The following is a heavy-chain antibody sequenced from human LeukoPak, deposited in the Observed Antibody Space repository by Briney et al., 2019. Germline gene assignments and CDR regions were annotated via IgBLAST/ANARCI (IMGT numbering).Heavy chain of an antibody. V-gene: IGHV3-30-3*02. CDR1: GFTFSNYA. D-gene: IGHD3-22*01. CDR2: ISYDGSNT. CDR3: AKDLTYDSGDYHVIFDC. J-gene: IGHJ4*02. Sequence: PGGSLRLSCAASGFTFSNYAIHWVRQAPGKGLEWVAVISYDGSNTYYADSVKGRFTISRDNSKNTLYLQMNSLRAEDTAIYYCAKDLTYDSGDYHVIFDCWGQGTLVTASS.